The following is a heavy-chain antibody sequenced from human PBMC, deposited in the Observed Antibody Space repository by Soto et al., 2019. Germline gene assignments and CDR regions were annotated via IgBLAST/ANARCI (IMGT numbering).Heavy chain of an antibody. CDR1: GFTFSNYN. CDR2: ISGTGVYI. CDR3: ARAWALKPFSS. V-gene: IGHV3-21*01. J-gene: IGHJ5*02. Sequence: PWGSLSLSCTASGFTFSNYNMNWVRHAPGKGLELVSHISGTGVYIHYADAVNRRFTIAGENDKSSLYLQRTVLSADDAVVYYCARAWALKPFSSWGQGALVTVSS.